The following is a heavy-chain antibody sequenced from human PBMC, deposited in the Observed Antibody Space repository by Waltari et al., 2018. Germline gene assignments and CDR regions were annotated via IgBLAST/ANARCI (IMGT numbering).Heavy chain of an antibody. D-gene: IGHD3-3*01. CDR3: ARGATFGVVAYYFDY. V-gene: IGHV4-34*01. CDR1: GGSFSGYY. Sequence: QVQLQQWGAGLLKPSDTLSLTCAVYGGSFSGYYWSWSRQPPGKGLEWIGEINHSGSTNYNPSLKSRVTISVDTSKNQFSLKVSSVTAADTAVYYCARGATFGVVAYYFDYWGQGTLVTVSS. CDR2: INHSGST. J-gene: IGHJ4*02.